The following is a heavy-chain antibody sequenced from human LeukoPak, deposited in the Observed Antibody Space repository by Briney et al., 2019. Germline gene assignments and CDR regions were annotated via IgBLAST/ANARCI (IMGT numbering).Heavy chain of an antibody. CDR2: INHSGST. CDR3: TTLDYDKDY. D-gene: IGHD3-22*01. CDR1: GGSFSGYY. V-gene: IGHV4-34*01. J-gene: IGHJ4*02. Sequence: SETLSLTCAVYGGSFSGYYWSWIRQPPGKGLEWIGEINHSGSTNYNPSLKSRVTISVDTSKNQFSLKLSSVTAADTAVYYCTTLDYDKDYWGQGTLVTVPS.